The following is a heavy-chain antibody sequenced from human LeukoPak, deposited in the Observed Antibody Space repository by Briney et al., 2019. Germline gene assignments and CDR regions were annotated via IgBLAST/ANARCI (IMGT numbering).Heavy chain of an antibody. Sequence: GSLRLSCAASGFIFSNYAMTWVRQAPGKGREWVSTLGGSGGSRYYAASVKGRFTMSRDNSNNMLYLQMNSLRAEDTAVYYCAKHRGQIYYNYYMDAWGKGTTVTVS. CDR1: GFIFSNYA. CDR2: LGGSGGSR. V-gene: IGHV3-23*01. J-gene: IGHJ6*03. CDR3: AKHRGQIYYNYYMDA. D-gene: IGHD3-10*01.